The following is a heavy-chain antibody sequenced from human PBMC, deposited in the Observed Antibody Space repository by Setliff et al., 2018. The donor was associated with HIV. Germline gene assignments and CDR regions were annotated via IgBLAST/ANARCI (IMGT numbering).Heavy chain of an antibody. V-gene: IGHV4-61*08. CDR2: IYDNEKT. J-gene: IGHJ4*02. CDR3: ARLPQD. Sequence: SETLSLTCSVSGGVSGGDMGVHDWSWIRRPPGKGLEWIGYIYDNEKTFYNPSLKSRVTITVDTSKNQISLQLTSVTAEDTALYHCARLPQDWGQGTLVTVSS. CDR1: GGVSGGDMGVHD.